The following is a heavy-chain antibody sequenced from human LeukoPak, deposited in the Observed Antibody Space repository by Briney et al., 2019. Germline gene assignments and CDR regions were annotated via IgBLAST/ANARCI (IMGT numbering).Heavy chain of an antibody. CDR2: IRYDGSNK. CDR1: GFTFSSYG. Sequence: GGSLGLSCAASGFTFSSYGMHWVRQAPGKGLEWVAFIRYDGSNKYYADSVKGRFTISRDNSKNTLYLQMNSLRAEDTAVYYCAKDRPSSGWYKGYLPGDLNWGQGTLVTVSS. V-gene: IGHV3-30*02. CDR3: AKDRPSSGWYKGYLPGDLN. J-gene: IGHJ4*02. D-gene: IGHD6-19*01.